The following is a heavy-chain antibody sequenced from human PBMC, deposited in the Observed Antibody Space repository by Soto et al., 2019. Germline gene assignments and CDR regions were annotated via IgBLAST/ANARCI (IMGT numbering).Heavy chain of an antibody. CDR2: ISSSSSYI. D-gene: IGHD3-10*01. Sequence: ELQLVESGGGLVKPGGSLSLSCAASGSTFSSYSMNWVLQAPGKGREWVSSISSSSSYIHYADAVKGRVTISRNNARNSLYLQMKSRRAEETAVYYWASGGFGELRFHYWGQGSLVTVSS. J-gene: IGHJ4*02. V-gene: IGHV3-21*01. CDR3: ASGGFGELRFHY. CDR1: GSTFSSYS.